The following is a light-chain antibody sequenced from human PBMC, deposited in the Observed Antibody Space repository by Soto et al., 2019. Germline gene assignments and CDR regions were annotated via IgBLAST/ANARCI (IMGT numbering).Light chain of an antibody. V-gene: IGKV3-20*01. CDR3: QQYGRSPLT. CDR2: GAS. Sequence: EIVLTQSPGTLSLSPGERATLSCRASQSVSSSYLAWYQQKPGQAPRLLIYGASSRTTGVPDRFSGGGSGTDFTLTISRLEPEDFAVYYCQQYGRSPLTFGQGTKVEIK. CDR1: QSVSSSY. J-gene: IGKJ1*01.